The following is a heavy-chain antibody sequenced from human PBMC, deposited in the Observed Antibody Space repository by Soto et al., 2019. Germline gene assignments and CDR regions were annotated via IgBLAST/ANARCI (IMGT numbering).Heavy chain of an antibody. J-gene: IGHJ5*02. V-gene: IGHV4-39*01. CDR2: IYYSGST. CDR3: ASPKIAFYNWFDP. CDR1: GGSISSSSYY. D-gene: IGHD3-3*02. Sequence: ASETLSLTCTVSGGSISSSSYYWGWIRQPPGKGLEWIGSIYYSGSTYYKPSLKSRVTISVDKSKNQFSLKLSSVTAADTVVYYCASPKIAFYNWFDPWGQRTLVTVSS.